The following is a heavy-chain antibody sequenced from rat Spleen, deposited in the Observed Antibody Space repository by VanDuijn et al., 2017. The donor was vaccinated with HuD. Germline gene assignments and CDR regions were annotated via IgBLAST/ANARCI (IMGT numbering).Heavy chain of an antibody. CDR1: GFTFSDYY. V-gene: IGHV5-25*01. Sequence: EVQLVESGGGLVQPGRSLKISCAASGFTFSDYYMAWVRQAPTKGLEWVSSISSDGFNTYYPDSVKGRFTISRSNSENTVYLQMNSLRSEDTATYYCVVAGFGYWGQGIMVTVSS. CDR3: VVAGFGY. D-gene: IGHD4-4*01. CDR2: ISSDGFNT. J-gene: IGHJ2*01.